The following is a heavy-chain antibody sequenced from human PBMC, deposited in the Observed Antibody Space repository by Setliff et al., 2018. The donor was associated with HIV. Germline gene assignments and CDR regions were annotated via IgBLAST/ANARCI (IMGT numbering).Heavy chain of an antibody. CDR1: GFAFSSHQ. CDR3: ASTGLLLPRFGASYYYYGMDV. D-gene: IGHD3-10*01. V-gene: IGHV3-7*01. Sequence: GGSLRLSCAASGFAFSSHQMSWVRQAPGKGLEWVAKIRQDGTDKYYVDSVKGRFTISRDNSKNTLYLQMNSLRAEDTAVYFCASTGLLLPRFGASYYYYGMDVWGQGTTVTVSS. CDR2: IRQDGTDK. J-gene: IGHJ6*02.